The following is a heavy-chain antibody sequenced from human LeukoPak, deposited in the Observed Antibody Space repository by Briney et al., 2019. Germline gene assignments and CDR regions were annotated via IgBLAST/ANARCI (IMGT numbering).Heavy chain of an antibody. CDR1: GGSFSGYY. Sequence: SETLSLTCAVYGGSFSGYYWSWIRQPPGKGLEWIGEINHSGSTNYNPSLKSRVTISVDTSKNQFSLKLSSVTAADTAVYYCARRIVVVPAAGRFDYWGQGTLVTVSS. CDR3: ARRIVVVPAAGRFDY. V-gene: IGHV4-34*01. D-gene: IGHD2-2*01. CDR2: INHSGST. J-gene: IGHJ4*02.